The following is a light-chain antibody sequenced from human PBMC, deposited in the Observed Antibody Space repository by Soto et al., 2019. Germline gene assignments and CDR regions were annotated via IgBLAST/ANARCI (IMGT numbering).Light chain of an antibody. CDR2: WAS. Sequence: DIVMTQSPDSLAVSLGERATINCKSSQSVLHSSNNKNYLAWYQQKPGQPPNLLIYWASTRESGVPDRFSGSGSGTDYTLTISSLQAEDVAVYYCQQYYSSPLAFGGGTKVEIK. J-gene: IGKJ4*01. V-gene: IGKV4-1*01. CDR3: QQYYSSPLA. CDR1: QSVLHSSNNKNY.